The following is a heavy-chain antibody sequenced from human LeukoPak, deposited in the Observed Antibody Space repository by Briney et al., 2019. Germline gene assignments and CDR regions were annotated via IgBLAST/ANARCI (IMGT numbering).Heavy chain of an antibody. V-gene: IGHV3-53*01. CDR1: GFSVSSYY. Sequence: PGGSLRLSCAASGFSVSSYYMSWVRQAPGKGLEWVSIIYSGGTTYYADSVKGRFTISRDNSKNTLYLQMNSLRGEDTAVYYCARVGTSGYSPYYRDVWGKGTTVTVSS. CDR3: ARVGTSGYSPYYRDV. D-gene: IGHD3-3*01. J-gene: IGHJ6*03. CDR2: IYSGGTT.